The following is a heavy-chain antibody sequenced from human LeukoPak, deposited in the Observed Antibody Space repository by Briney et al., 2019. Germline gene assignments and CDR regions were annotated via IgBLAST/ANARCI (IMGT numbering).Heavy chain of an antibody. Sequence: SEALSLTCTVSGGSLSSFTWSWIRQPPGKGLEWIGYIFYSGSTNYNPSLKRRATISVDTSKNQFSLKLSSVTAADTALYYCARGKYSSDAFDIWGQGTMVTVSS. CDR1: GGSLSSFT. CDR2: IFYSGST. CDR3: ARGKYSSDAFDI. D-gene: IGHD6-6*01. V-gene: IGHV4-59*01. J-gene: IGHJ3*02.